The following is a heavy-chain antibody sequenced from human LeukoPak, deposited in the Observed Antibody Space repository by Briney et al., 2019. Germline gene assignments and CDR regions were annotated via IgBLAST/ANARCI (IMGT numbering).Heavy chain of an antibody. CDR1: GGSFSGYY. CDR3: ARCRSAHRYSYARSRPYYYYGMDV. CDR2: INHSGST. D-gene: IGHD5-18*01. J-gene: IGHJ6*02. V-gene: IGHV4-34*01. Sequence: PSETLSLTCAVYGGSFSGYYWSWIRQPPGKGLEWIGEINHSGSTNYNPSLKSRVTISVDTSKNQFSLKLSSVTAADTAVYYCARCRSAHRYSYARSRPYYYYGMDVWGQGTTVTVSS.